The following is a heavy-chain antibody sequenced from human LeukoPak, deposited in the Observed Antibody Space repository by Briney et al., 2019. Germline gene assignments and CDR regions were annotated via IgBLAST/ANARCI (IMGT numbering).Heavy chain of an antibody. CDR2: IVVGSGNT. CDR3: AATSGSYSSMLDY. D-gene: IGHD1-26*01. J-gene: IGHJ4*02. Sequence: SVKLSCKASGFTFTSSAMQWVRQARGQRLEWIGWIVVGSGNTNYAQKFQERVTITRDMSTSTAYMELSSLRSEDTAVYYCAATSGSYSSMLDYWGQGTLVTVSS. V-gene: IGHV1-58*02. CDR1: GFTFTSSA.